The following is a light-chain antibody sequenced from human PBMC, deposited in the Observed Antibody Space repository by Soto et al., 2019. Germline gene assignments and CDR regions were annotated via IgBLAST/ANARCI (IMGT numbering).Light chain of an antibody. CDR3: QSYDSSLSGWV. CDR1: SSNIGAGYD. J-gene: IGLJ3*02. V-gene: IGLV1-40*01. Sequence: QSVLTLPPSVSGAPGQRVTISCTGSSSNIGAGYDVHWYQQLPGTAPKLLIYGNSNRPSGVPDRFSGSKSGTSASLAITGLQAEDEADYYCQSYDSSLSGWVFGAGTKVTVL. CDR2: GNS.